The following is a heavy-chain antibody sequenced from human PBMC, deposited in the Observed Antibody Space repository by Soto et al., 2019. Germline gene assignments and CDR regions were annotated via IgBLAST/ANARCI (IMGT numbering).Heavy chain of an antibody. J-gene: IGHJ6*02. CDR3: AILAVDAPWWYYGMDV. V-gene: IGHV1-69*06. D-gene: IGHD2-8*02. CDR2: IIPISGTA. Sequence: QVQLVQSGAEVKKPGSSVKVSCKASGGTFSSYAISWVRQAPGHGLEWMGGIIPISGTANYAQKFQGRVTITADKSTSTAYMALSSLRSDDTAVYYCAILAVDAPWWYYGMDVWGQGTTVTVSS. CDR1: GGTFSSYA.